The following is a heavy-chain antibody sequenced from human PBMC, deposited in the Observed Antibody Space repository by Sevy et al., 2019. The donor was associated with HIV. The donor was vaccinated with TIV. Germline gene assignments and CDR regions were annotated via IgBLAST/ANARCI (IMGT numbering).Heavy chain of an antibody. D-gene: IGHD3-22*01. CDR1: GFTVSGNY. V-gene: IGHV3-66*01. CDR3: ARDGYYDVSGYYYYYYGMDV. Sequence: GGSLRLSCEASGFTVSGNYMAWVRLAPGKGLEWVSLIDSGGSTYYADYVKGRFTISRDNAKNTLNLQMNPLRAEDTAVYFCARDGYYDVSGYYYYYYGMDVWGQGTTVTVSS. J-gene: IGHJ6*02. CDR2: IDSGGST.